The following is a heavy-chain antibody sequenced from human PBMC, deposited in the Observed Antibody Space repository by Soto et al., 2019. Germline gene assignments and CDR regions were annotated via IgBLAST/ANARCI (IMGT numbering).Heavy chain of an antibody. CDR1: GASLSSGGYY. J-gene: IGHJ3*01. D-gene: IGHD3-22*01. V-gene: IGHV4-31*03. CDR3: ARGLGYDSNGRFLAALDV. Sequence: QVQLQESGPGLAKPSQTLSLTCTVSGASLSSGGYYWTWIRQVPGKALEWIGYIFHPGTTFYNPSLKSRVVMSIEKSDNQFSLNLRSVTAADTAVYYCARGLGYDSNGRFLAALDVWGQGTMVTVSS. CDR2: IFHPGTT.